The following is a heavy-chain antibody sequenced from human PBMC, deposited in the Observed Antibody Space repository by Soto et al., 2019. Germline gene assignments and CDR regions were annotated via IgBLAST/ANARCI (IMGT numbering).Heavy chain of an antibody. D-gene: IGHD6-13*01. Sequence: EVQLVESGGGLVQPGGSLRLSCAASGFTVSSNYMSWVRQAPGKGLEWVSVIYSGGSTYYADSVKGRFTISRDNSKNTLYLQMNSLRAEDTAVYYCARVSIAAAGTDYWGQGTLVTVSS. J-gene: IGHJ4*02. CDR1: GFTVSSNY. CDR2: IYSGGST. CDR3: ARVSIAAAGTDY. V-gene: IGHV3-66*01.